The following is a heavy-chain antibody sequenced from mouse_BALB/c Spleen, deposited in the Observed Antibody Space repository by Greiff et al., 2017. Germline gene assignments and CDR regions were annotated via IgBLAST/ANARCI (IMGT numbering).Heavy chain of an antibody. D-gene: IGHD1-1*01. Sequence: EVQLVESGPGLVKPSQSLSLTCTVTGYSITSDYAWNWIRQFPGNKLEWMGYISYSGSTSYNPSLKSRISITRDTSKNQFFLQLNSVTTEDTATYYCASGDYYGSSYAMDYWGQGTSVTVSS. CDR1: GYSITSDYA. CDR2: ISYSGST. J-gene: IGHJ4*01. V-gene: IGHV3-2*02. CDR3: ASGDYYGSSYAMDY.